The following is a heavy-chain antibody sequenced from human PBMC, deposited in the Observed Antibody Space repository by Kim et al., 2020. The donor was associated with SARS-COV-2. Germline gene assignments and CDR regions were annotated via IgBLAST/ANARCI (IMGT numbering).Heavy chain of an antibody. Sequence: NGNTKYSQNFQGRGTITRDASATTAYLELSSLRSEDTAVYYCARGSGNFDYWGQGTLVTVSS. CDR3: ARGSGNFDY. J-gene: IGHJ4*02. CDR2: NGNT. V-gene: IGHV1-3*01.